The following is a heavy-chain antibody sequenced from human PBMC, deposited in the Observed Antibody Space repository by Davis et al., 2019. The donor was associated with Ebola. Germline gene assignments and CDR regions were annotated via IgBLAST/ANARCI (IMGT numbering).Heavy chain of an antibody. CDR2: ISGSGGTT. V-gene: IGHV3-23*01. CDR1: GFTFSDYA. J-gene: IGHJ4*02. CDR3: VTRDGGGYFDY. Sequence: GGSLRLSCAASGFTFSDYAMNWVRQTPGKGLEWVSTISGSGGTTYYADSVKGRFTISTDNFKNTLYLQMSSLRAEDTAVYYCVTRDGGGYFDYWGQGTLVTVSS. D-gene: IGHD5-12*01.